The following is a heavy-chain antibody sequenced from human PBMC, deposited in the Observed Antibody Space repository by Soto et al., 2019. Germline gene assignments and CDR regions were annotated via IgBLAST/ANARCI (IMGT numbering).Heavy chain of an antibody. Sequence: SVNVSCKTSGYTFSTNGISWVRQAPGQGLKWMEGIIPILGKENYAQKFQARATITADESTSTAFMERSSLRSEDTAVYDCASSRYYYYSRGYRTLDYWGQGTLVTVSS. CDR1: GYTFSTNG. D-gene: IGHD3-22*01. CDR3: ASSRYYYYSRGYRTLDY. V-gene: IGHV1-69*13. J-gene: IGHJ4*02. CDR2: IIPILGKE.